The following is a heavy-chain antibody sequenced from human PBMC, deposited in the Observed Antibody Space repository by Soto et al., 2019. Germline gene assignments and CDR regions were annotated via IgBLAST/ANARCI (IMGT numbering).Heavy chain of an antibody. Sequence: QVHLVQSGAEVKKPGASVKVSCKGSGYAFTTYGITWVRQAPGQGLEWMGWISAHNGNTSYAQKLQGRVTVTRDTSPSTAYMELRSLAYDDTSVYYCARGRYGDYWGQGALVTISS. CDR2: ISAHNGNT. CDR1: GYAFTTYG. D-gene: IGHD1-1*01. J-gene: IGHJ4*02. CDR3: ARGRYGDY. V-gene: IGHV1-18*01.